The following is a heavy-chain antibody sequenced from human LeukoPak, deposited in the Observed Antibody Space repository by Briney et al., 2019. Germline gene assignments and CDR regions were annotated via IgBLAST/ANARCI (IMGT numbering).Heavy chain of an antibody. CDR2: ISSSSSYI. Sequence: PGGSLRLSCAASGFTFSSYSMNWVRQAPGKGLEWVSSISSSSSYIYYADSVKGRFTISRDNAKNSLYLQMNSLRAEDTAVYYCAYGSGSYNPEPFNYYYGMDVWGQGTTVTVSS. CDR3: AYGSGSYNPEPFNYYYGMDV. V-gene: IGHV3-21*01. J-gene: IGHJ6*02. CDR1: GFTFSSYS. D-gene: IGHD3-10*01.